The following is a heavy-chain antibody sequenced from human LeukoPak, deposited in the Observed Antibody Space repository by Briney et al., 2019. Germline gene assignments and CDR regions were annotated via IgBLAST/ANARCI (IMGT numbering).Heavy chain of an antibody. CDR2: ISSSSSTI. Sequence: GGSLRLSCAASGFTFSSYSMNWVHQAPGKGLEWVSYISSSSSTIYYADSVKGRFTISRDNAKNSLYLQMNSLRAEDTAVYYCARDRSIVGAWFDPWGQGTLVTVSS. CDR1: GFTFSSYS. CDR3: ARDRSIVGAWFDP. V-gene: IGHV3-48*01. J-gene: IGHJ5*02. D-gene: IGHD1-26*01.